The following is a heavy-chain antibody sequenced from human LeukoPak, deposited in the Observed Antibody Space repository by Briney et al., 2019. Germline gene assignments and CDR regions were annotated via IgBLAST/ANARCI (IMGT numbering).Heavy chain of an antibody. J-gene: IGHJ4*02. Sequence: SETLSLTCAVYGGSFSGYYWSWIRQPPGKGLEWIGEINHSGSTNYNPSLKSRVTISVDTSKNQFSLKLSSVTAADTAVYYCARGGSASFPPYSYFDYWGQGTLVTVSS. CDR3: ARGGSASFPPYSYFDY. CDR2: INHSGST. D-gene: IGHD4-11*01. V-gene: IGHV4-34*01. CDR1: GGSFSGYY.